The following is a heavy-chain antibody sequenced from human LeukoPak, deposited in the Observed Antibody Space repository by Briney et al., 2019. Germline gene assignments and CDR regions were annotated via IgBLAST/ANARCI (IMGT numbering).Heavy chain of an antibody. D-gene: IGHD3-10*01. V-gene: IGHV3-66*01. CDR3: ARARYYFPFFDY. J-gene: IGHJ4*02. CDR2: IYSGGST. CDR1: GFTFIKGW. Sequence: GGSLRLSCTASGFTFIKGWMSWVRQAPGKGLEWVSVIYSGGSTYYADSVKGRFTISRDNSKNTLFLQMNSLRAEDTAVYYCARARYYFPFFDYWGQGTLVTVSS.